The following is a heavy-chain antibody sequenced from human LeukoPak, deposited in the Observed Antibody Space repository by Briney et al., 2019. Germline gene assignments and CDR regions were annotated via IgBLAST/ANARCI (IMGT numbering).Heavy chain of an antibody. J-gene: IGHJ5*02. CDR1: GFTFSSHW. V-gene: IGHV3-30*03. D-gene: IGHD4-17*01. Sequence: GGSLRLSCAASGFTFSSHWMHWVRQAPGKGLEWVAAISYRGDSQHYADSVKGRFTISRDISKNTLYLQMDSLRVEDTAVYFCARDRIVDFGDYWFDPWGQGTLVTVSS. CDR2: ISYRGDSQ. CDR3: ARDRIVDFGDYWFDP.